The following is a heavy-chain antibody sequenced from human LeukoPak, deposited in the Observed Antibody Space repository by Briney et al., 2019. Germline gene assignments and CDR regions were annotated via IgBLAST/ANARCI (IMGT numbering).Heavy chain of an antibody. Sequence: ASVKVSSRPLEKPSTATCIHWCGKPPEQGLKWMGIINPSGGSTSYAQKFQGRVTMTRDMSTSTVYMELSSLRSEDTAVYYCARGPRAASWFDPWGQGTLVTVSS. CDR2: INPSGGST. CDR1: EKPSTATC. V-gene: IGHV1-46*02. J-gene: IGHJ5*02. D-gene: IGHD6-25*01. CDR3: ARGPRAASWFDP.